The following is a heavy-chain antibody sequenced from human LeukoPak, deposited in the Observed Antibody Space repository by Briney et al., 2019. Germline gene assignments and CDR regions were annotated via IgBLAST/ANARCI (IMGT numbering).Heavy chain of an antibody. CDR2: ISSSSSYI. Sequence: GGSLRLSCAASGFTFSSYSMNWVRQAPGKGLEWASSISSSSSYIYYADSVKGRFTISRDNPKNSLYLQMNSLRAEDTAVYYCARAPRGWGLDYWGQGTLVTVSS. D-gene: IGHD6-19*01. CDR3: ARAPRGWGLDY. J-gene: IGHJ4*02. V-gene: IGHV3-21*01. CDR1: GFTFSSYS.